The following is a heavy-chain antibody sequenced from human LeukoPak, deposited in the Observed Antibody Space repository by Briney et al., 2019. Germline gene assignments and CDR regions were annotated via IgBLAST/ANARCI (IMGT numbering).Heavy chain of an antibody. CDR1: GYTFTSYA. CDR2: INTNTGNP. J-gene: IGHJ6*02. Sequence: ASVKVSCKASGYTFTSYAMNWVRQAPGQGLEWMGWINTNTGNPTYAQGFTGRFVFSLDTSVSTAYLQISSLKAEDTAVYYCARDRGDFWSGYLPSMFTYYYYYGMDVWGQGTTVTVSS. V-gene: IGHV7-4-1*02. CDR3: ARDRGDFWSGYLPSMFTYYYYYGMDV. D-gene: IGHD3-3*01.